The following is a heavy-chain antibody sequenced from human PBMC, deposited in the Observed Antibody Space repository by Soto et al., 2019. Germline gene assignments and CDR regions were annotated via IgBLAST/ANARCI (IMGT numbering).Heavy chain of an antibody. CDR2: ISYDGTNK. D-gene: IGHD7-27*01. J-gene: IGHJ4*02. Sequence: AGSLRLSCAASGFSFSISPMHWVRQAPGKGPEWVALISYDGTNKFYADSVKGRSTISRDNSKSTLYLQVDSLRPEDAAVYYCARDPKTSGGQHWAFNYFDSWGQGTLVTVSS. CDR3: ARDPKTSGGQHWAFNYFDS. V-gene: IGHV3-30-3*01. CDR1: GFSFSISP.